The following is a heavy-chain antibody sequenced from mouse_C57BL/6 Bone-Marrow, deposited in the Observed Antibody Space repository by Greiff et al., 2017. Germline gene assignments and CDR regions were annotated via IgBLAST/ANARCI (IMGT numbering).Heavy chain of an antibody. CDR2: IYPRSGNT. J-gene: IGHJ1*03. CDR3: ARSDDGYYWYFDV. CDR1: GYTFTSYG. D-gene: IGHD2-3*01. V-gene: IGHV1-81*01. Sequence: VKLQESGAELARPGASVKLSCKASGYTFTSYGISWVKQRTGQGLEWIGEIYPRSGNTYYNEKFKGKATLTADKSSSTAYMSLRSLTSEDSAVYFCARSDDGYYWYFDVWGTGTTVTVSS.